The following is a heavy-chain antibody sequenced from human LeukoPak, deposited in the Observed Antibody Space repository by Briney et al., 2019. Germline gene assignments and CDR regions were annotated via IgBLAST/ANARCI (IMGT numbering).Heavy chain of an antibody. V-gene: IGHV4-39*01. J-gene: IGHJ4*02. D-gene: IGHD2-2*01. CDR2: IYYSGGT. Sequence: SETLSLTCTVSGGSISSSSYYWGWIRQPPGKGLEWIGSIYYSGGTYYNPSLKSRVTISVDTSKNQFSLKLSSVTAADTAVYYCARNRYCSSTSCPGYFDYWGQGTLVTVSS. CDR3: ARNRYCSSTSCPGYFDY. CDR1: GGSISSSSYY.